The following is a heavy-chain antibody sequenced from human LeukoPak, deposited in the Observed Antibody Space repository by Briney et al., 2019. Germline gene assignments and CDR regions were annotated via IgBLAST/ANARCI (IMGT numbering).Heavy chain of an antibody. D-gene: IGHD1-26*01. CDR2: ISSSGSTI. V-gene: IGHV3-48*03. Sequence: GGSLRLSCAASRFTLSSYEMNGVRQAPGKGLEWVSYISSSGSTIYYADSVKGRFTISRDNAKNSLYLQMNSLRAEDTAVCYCARAGSGSSYLLYYYYYGMDVWGQGTTVTVSS. J-gene: IGHJ6*02. CDR1: RFTLSSYE. CDR3: ARAGSGSSYLLYYYYYGMDV.